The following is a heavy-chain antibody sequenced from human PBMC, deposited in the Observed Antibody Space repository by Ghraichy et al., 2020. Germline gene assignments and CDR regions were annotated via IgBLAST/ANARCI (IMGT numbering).Heavy chain of an antibody. Sequence: GGSLRLSCAASGFTVSYNYMSWVRQAPGKGLEWVLVIHSGGTTYYADSVKGRFTMSRDNSKNTLYLQMNSLRAEDTAVYYCAKAGYNEGPFDYWGQGILVTVSS. V-gene: IGHV3-66*01. CDR1: GFTVSYNY. J-gene: IGHJ4*02. D-gene: IGHD5-24*01. CDR2: IHSGGTT. CDR3: AKAGYNEGPFDY.